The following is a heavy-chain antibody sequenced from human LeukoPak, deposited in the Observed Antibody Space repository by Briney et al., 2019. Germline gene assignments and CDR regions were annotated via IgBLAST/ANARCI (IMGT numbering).Heavy chain of an antibody. D-gene: IGHD1-26*01. CDR1: GFTFSSYA. V-gene: IGHV3-21*01. J-gene: IGHJ5*02. CDR2: ISSSSSYI. Sequence: GGSLRLSCAASGFTFSSYAMSWVRQAPGKGLEWVSSISSSSSYIYYADSVKGRFTISRDNAKNSLYLQMNSLRAEDTAVYYCAMIVGAKQFDPWGQGTLVTVSS. CDR3: AMIVGAKQFDP.